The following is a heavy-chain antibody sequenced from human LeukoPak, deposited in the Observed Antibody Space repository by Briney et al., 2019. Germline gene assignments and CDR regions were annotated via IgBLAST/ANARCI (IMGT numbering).Heavy chain of an antibody. CDR2: ISPSGSIL. CDR3: ARDLDWGAFDA. V-gene: IGHV3-23*01. CDR1: GFIFPRHG. J-gene: IGHJ5*02. D-gene: IGHD3-9*01. Sequence: GGSLRLSCAASGFIFPRHGINWVRQAPGKGLEWVSGISPSGSILYYAGSVKGRFTISRDNSKNTVSLQMNSLRAEDTALYYCARDLDWGAFDAWGQGTLVTVSS.